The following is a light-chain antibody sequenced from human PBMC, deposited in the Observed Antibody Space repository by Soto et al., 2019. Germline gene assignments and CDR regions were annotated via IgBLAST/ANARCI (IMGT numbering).Light chain of an antibody. J-gene: IGKJ1*01. CDR1: QSVTKY. V-gene: IGKV3-11*01. Sequence: EIVLKQSPDNLSFSQGEGATLSCRASQSVTKYLAWYQQKPGQAPRLLIYDTSNRATGIPARFSGSGSGTDFTLTISSLEPEDFAVYYCQQRSNWPLTFGQGTKVDIK. CDR3: QQRSNWPLT. CDR2: DTS.